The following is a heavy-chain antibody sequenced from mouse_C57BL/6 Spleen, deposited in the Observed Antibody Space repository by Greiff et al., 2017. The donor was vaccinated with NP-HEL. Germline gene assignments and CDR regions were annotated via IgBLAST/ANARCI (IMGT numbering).Heavy chain of an antibody. Sequence: VQLQQSGAELVKPGASVKLSCTASGFNIKDYYMHWVKQRTEQGLEWIGRIDPEDGETKYAPKCQGKATITADTSSNTAYLQLRRLTSEDTAVYYCARRGSPYSAMAYWGHGPSVTVSS. CDR1: GFNIKDYY. J-gene: IGHJ4*01. CDR2: IDPEDGET. CDR3: ARRGSPYSAMAY. D-gene: IGHD1-1*01. V-gene: IGHV14-2*01.